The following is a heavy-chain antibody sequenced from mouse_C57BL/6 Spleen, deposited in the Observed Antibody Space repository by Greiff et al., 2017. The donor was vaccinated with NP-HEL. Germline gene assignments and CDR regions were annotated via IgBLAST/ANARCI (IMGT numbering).Heavy chain of an antibody. D-gene: IGHD1-3*01. J-gene: IGHJ2*01. CDR3: ARRGYKEGYFDY. CDR1: GYTFTDYY. CDR2: IYPGSGNT. V-gene: IGHV1-76*01. Sequence: QVQLQQSGAELVRPGASVKLSCKASGYTFTDYYINWVKQRPGQGLEWIARIYPGSGNTYYNEKFKGKATLTAEKSSSTAYMQLSSLTSEDSAVYFCARRGYKEGYFDYWGQGTTLTVSS.